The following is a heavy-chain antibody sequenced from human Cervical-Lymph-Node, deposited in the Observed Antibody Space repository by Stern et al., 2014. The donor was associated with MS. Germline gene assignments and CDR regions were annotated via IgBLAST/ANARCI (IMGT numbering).Heavy chain of an antibody. Sequence: QDQLVQSGAEVKKPGASVKVSCKASGYTFTNFALHWVRQAPGQRPEWMGWINVGNGNTKFSQKFQGRVTITLDTSASTAYMELSSLRSEDTAVYYCARNGVLRVLEWFSHFDYWGQGTLVTVSS. D-gene: IGHD3-3*01. J-gene: IGHJ4*02. CDR1: GYTFTNFA. CDR3: ARNGVLRVLEWFSHFDY. V-gene: IGHV1-3*01. CDR2: INVGNGNT.